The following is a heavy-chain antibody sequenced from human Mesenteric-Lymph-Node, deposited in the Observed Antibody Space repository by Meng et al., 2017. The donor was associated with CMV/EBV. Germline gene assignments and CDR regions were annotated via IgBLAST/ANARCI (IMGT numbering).Heavy chain of an antibody. D-gene: IGHD6-13*01. J-gene: IGHJ5*02. CDR1: GGSFSGYY. CDR3: ARIAAAGRGWFDP. Sequence: SQTLSLTGAVYGGSFSGYYWSWIRQPPGKGLEWIGEINHSGSTNYNPSLKSRVTISVDTSKNQFSLKLSSVTAADTAVYYCARIAAAGRGWFDPWGQGTLVTVSS. CDR2: INHSGST. V-gene: IGHV4-34*01.